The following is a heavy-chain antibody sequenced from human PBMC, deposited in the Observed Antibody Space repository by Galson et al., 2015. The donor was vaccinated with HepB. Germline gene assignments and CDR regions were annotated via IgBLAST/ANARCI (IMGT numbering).Heavy chain of an antibody. V-gene: IGHV3-21*01. Sequence: SLRLSCAASGFTFSSYSMNWVRQAPGKGLEWVSSISSSSSYIYYADSVKGRFTISKDNAKNSLYLQMNSLRAEDTAVYYCARVSFLQLVDYWGQGTLVTVSS. CDR2: ISSSSSYI. CDR3: ARVSFLQLVDY. CDR1: GFTFSSYS. J-gene: IGHJ4*02. D-gene: IGHD6-6*01.